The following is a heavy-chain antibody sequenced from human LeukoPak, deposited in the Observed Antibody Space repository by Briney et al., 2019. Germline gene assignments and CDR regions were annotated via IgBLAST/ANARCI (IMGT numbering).Heavy chain of an antibody. CDR2: ISSSSSYI. J-gene: IGHJ1*01. D-gene: IGHD2-2*01. CDR3: ARDLINLGYCSSTSCHRAEYSQH. V-gene: IGHV3-21*01. CDR1: GFTFSSYS. Sequence: PGGSLRLSCAACGFTFSSYSMNWVRQAPGKGLEWVSSISSSSSYIYYADSVKGRFTISRDNAKNSLYLQMNSLRAEDTAVYYCARDLINLGYCSSTSCHRAEYSQHWGQGTLVTVSS.